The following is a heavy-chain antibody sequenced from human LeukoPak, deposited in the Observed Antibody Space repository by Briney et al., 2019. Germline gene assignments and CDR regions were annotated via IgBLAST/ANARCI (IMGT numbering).Heavy chain of an antibody. D-gene: IGHD3-10*01. CDR2: FDPEGGET. CDR1: GYTLTELS. V-gene: IGHV1-24*01. CDR3: ARAGGEAWFGDAFDI. Sequence: ASVKVSCKVSGYTLTELSMHWVRQAPGKGLEWMGGFDPEGGETIYAQKFQGRVTMTEDTSTDTAYMELSSLRSEDTAVYYCARAGGEAWFGDAFDIWGQGTMVTVSS. J-gene: IGHJ3*02.